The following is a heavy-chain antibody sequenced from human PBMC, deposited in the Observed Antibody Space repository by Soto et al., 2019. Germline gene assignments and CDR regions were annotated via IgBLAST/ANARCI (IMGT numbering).Heavy chain of an antibody. D-gene: IGHD2-2*02. CDR2: ISYDGSNK. J-gene: IGHJ6*03. CDR3: AKDRIGVVPAAIYYYYYYMDV. V-gene: IGHV3-30*18. CDR1: GFTFSSYG. Sequence: GGSLRLSCAASGFTFSSYGMHWVRQAPGKGLEWVAVISYDGSNKYYADSVKGRFTISRDNSKNTLYLQMNSLRAEDTAVYYCAKDRIGVVPAAIYYYYYYMDVWGKGTTVTVSS.